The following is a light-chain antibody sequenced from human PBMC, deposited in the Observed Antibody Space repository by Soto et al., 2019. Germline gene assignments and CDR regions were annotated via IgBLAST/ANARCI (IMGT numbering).Light chain of an antibody. CDR2: EGN. V-gene: IGLV2-23*01. CDR1: TSDVGDYNL. J-gene: IGLJ2*01. Sequence: QSVLTQPASVSGSPGQSITISCTGSTSDVGDYNLVSWYQQHPGKAPKLIIYEGNKRPSGVSDRFSGSKSGITASLTISGLQAEDEADYHCCSYAGTNTFVVFGGGTKVTVL. CDR3: CSYAGTNTFVV.